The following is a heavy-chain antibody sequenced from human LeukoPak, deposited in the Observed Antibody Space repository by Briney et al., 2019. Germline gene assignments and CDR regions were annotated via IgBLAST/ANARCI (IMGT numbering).Heavy chain of an antibody. CDR1: GGSISSYY. V-gene: IGHV4-4*07. CDR3: ARDRGEQLEGAFDI. CDR2: IYTSGST. Sequence: SETLSLTCTVSGGSISSYYWSWLRQPAGKGLEWIGRIYTSGSTNYNPSLKSRVTMSVDTAKNQFSLKLSSVTAADTAVYYCARDRGEQLEGAFDIWGQGTMVTVSS. J-gene: IGHJ3*02. D-gene: IGHD6-6*01.